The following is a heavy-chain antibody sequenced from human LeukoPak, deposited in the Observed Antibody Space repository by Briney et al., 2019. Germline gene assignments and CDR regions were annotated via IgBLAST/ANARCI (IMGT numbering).Heavy chain of an antibody. CDR3: ARDSHYYDSSGYEHRYFDL. J-gene: IGHJ2*01. V-gene: IGHV4-4*07. D-gene: IGHD3-22*01. CDR2: IYTSGST. CDR1: GGSISSYY. Sequence: PSETLSLTCTVSGGSISSYYWSWIRQPAGKGLEWIGRIYTSGSTNYNPSLKSRVTMSVDTSKNQFSLKLSSVTAADTAVYYCARDSHYYDSSGYEHRYFDLWGRGTLVTVSS.